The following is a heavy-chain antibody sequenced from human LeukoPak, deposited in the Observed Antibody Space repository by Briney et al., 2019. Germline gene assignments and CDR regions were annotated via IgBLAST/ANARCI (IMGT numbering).Heavy chain of an antibody. CDR3: ARVLPSDDFWSGYDY. V-gene: IGHV1-2*02. D-gene: IGHD3-3*01. Sequence: ASVKVSCKASGYTFTGYYMHWVRQAPGQGLAWMGLINPNSGGTNYAQKFQGRVTMTRDTYISTAYMELSRLRSDDTAVYYCARVLPSDDFWSGYDYWGQGTLVTVSS. J-gene: IGHJ4*02. CDR1: GYTFTGYY. CDR2: INPNSGGT.